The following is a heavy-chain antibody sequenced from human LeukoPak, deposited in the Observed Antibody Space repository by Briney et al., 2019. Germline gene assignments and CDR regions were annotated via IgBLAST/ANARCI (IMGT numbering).Heavy chain of an antibody. CDR1: GFTLNSYW. CDR3: ARSNPNRNALDL. V-gene: IGHV3-7*01. CDR2: IKKDGSEE. Sequence: GGSLRLSSAASGFTLNSYWMSWVRQAPGRGLEWVANIKKDGSEENYLDSVKGRFTVSRDNAKNSLYLQMNSLRGEDTAVYYCARSNPNRNALDLWGQGTMVTISS. J-gene: IGHJ3*01. D-gene: IGHD1-14*01.